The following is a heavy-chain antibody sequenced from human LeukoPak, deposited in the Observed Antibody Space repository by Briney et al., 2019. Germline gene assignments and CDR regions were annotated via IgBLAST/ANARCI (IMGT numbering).Heavy chain of an antibody. CDR3: ARVKGVVAVNWFDP. CDR2: IYHSGSP. J-gene: IGHJ5*02. V-gene: IGHV4/OR15-8*01. CDR1: GFSFSSYR. Sequence: GSLRLSCGASGFSFSSYRMDWVRQPPGKGLEWIGEIYHSGSPNYNPSLKSRVTISVDKSRNHFSLNLSSVTAADTAVYYCARVKGVVAVNWFDPWGQGTLVTVSS. D-gene: IGHD2-15*01.